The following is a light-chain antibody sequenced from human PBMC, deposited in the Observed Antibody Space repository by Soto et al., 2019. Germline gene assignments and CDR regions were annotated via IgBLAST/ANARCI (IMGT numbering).Light chain of an antibody. V-gene: IGKV1-39*01. Sequence: DIRMTQSPSSLSASINDRVTITCRASQSISSYLNWYQQKPGKAPKLLIYAASSLQSGVPSRFSGSGSGTDFTLTISCLQPEDFATYYCQQSYSTPITFCHGTRLEIK. J-gene: IGKJ5*01. CDR2: AAS. CDR1: QSISSY. CDR3: QQSYSTPIT.